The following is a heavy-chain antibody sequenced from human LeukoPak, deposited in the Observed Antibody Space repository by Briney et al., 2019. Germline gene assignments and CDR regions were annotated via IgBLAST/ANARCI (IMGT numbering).Heavy chain of an antibody. CDR2: VSSSGSTI. CDR1: GFTFSDYY. Sequence: TGGSLRLSCAASGFTFSDYYMSWIRQAPGKGLEWVSYVSSSGSTIYYADSVKGRFTISRDNAKNSLYLQMNSLRAEDTAVYYCARDSPNYYDSSGYYYYYMDVWGKGTTVTVSS. V-gene: IGHV3-11*04. J-gene: IGHJ6*03. D-gene: IGHD3-22*01. CDR3: ARDSPNYYDSSGYYYYYMDV.